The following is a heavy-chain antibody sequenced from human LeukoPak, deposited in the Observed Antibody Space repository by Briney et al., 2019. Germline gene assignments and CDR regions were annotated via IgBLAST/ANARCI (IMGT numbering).Heavy chain of an antibody. Sequence: GGSLRLSCAASGFTLSSYWMHWVRQAPGKGLVRVSRIHSDGTPTTYADSVKGRFTISRDNAKNTLYLQMNSLRAEDTAVYYCAISGDGHNYFDYWGQGILVTVSS. V-gene: IGHV3-74*01. CDR1: GFTLSSYW. CDR3: AISGDGHNYFDY. D-gene: IGHD5-24*01. J-gene: IGHJ4*02. CDR2: IHSDGTPT.